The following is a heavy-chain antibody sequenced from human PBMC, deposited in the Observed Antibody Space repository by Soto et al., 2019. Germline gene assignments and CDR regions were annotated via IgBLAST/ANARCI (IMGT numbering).Heavy chain of an antibody. Sequence: SETLSLTFTVSGGSVSSGNYDWSWIRQPPGKGLEWIGFIYYTGSTSYNPSLKSRVTISKDTSKSQVVLTMTNMDPVDTATYNCAHGGNVGIDYWGQGTLVTVSS. J-gene: IGHJ4*02. D-gene: IGHD2-15*01. CDR3: AHGGNVGIDY. V-gene: IGHV4-61*01. CDR1: GGSVSSGNYD. CDR2: IYYTGST.